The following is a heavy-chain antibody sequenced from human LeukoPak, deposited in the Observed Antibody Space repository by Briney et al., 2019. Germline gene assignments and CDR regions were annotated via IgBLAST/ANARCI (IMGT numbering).Heavy chain of an antibody. V-gene: IGHV4-59*01. Sequence: SETLSLTCTVSGGSISSYFWSWIRQPPGKGLEWIGYIYSSGNTNYNPSLKSRVTISVDRSKNQFSLKLSSVTTADTAVYYCARSAYYYDSSGYYYGGAGYDYWGQGTLVTVSS. CDR1: GGSISSYF. CDR2: IYSSGNT. D-gene: IGHD3-22*01. J-gene: IGHJ4*02. CDR3: ARSAYYYDSSGYYYGGAGYDY.